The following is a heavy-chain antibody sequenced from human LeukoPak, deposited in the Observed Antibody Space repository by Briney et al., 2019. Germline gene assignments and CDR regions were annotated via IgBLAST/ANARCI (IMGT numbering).Heavy chain of an antibody. CDR1: GFTLSNTW. CDR2: INQDGSTK. D-gene: IGHD1-26*01. V-gene: IGHV3-7*01. CDR3: ARDQSGSLDY. J-gene: IGHJ4*02. Sequence: GGSLRLSCAASGFTLSNTWMAWVRQAPGKGLEWVANINQDGSTKQYVDSVKGRFTISIDNAKNSLHLQMNSLRAEDTAVYYCARDQSGSLDYWGQGTLLTVSS.